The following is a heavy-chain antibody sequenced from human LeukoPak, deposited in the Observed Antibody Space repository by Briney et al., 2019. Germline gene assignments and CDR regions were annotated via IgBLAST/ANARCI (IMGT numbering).Heavy chain of an antibody. CDR2: ISSSSSYI. J-gene: IGHJ3*02. V-gene: IGHV3-21*01. Sequence: PGGSLRLSCAASGFTFSSYSMNWVRQAPGKGLEWVSSISSSSSYIYYADSVKGRFTISRDNAKNSLYLQMNSLRAEDTAVYYCARALGYCSGGSCYYAFDIWGQGTMVTVFS. D-gene: IGHD2-15*01. CDR3: ARALGYCSGGSCYYAFDI. CDR1: GFTFSSYS.